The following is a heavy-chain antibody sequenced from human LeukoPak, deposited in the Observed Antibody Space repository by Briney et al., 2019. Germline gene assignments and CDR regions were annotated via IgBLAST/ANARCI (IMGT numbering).Heavy chain of an antibody. J-gene: IGHJ5*02. V-gene: IGHV4-31*03. CDR1: GGSISRGGYY. Sequence: SQTLSLTCTVSGGSISRGGYYWSWIRQHPGKGLEWIGYIYYSGSTYYNPSLKSRVTISVDTSKNQFSLKLSSVTAADTAVYYCARDRWGDCSSTSCYTNWFDPWGQGTLVTVSS. D-gene: IGHD2-2*02. CDR2: IYYSGST. CDR3: ARDRWGDCSSTSCYTNWFDP.